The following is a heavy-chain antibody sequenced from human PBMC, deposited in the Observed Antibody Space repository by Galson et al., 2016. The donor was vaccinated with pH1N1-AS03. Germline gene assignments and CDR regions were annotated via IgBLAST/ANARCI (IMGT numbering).Heavy chain of an antibody. CDR1: GGTLNNYA. D-gene: IGHD3-10*01. V-gene: IGHV1-69*06. CDR3: ARGLTYHFGSGSVF. J-gene: IGHJ4*02. CDR2: ISPIFGSA. Sequence: SVKVSCKASGGTLNNYAVNWVRQAPGQGLEWMGGISPIFGSANHAQKFQGRVTITADIFTSTAYMELSGLSSEDTAVYYCARGLTYHFGSGSVFWGQGTLVTDSS.